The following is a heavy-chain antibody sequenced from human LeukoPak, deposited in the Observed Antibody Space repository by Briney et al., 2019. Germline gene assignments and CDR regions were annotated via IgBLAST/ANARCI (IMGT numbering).Heavy chain of an antibody. CDR1: GGSISSSSYY. J-gene: IGHJ6*02. Sequence: SETLSLTCTVSGGSISSSSYYWGWIRQPPGKGLEWIGSIYYSGSTNYSPSLKSRVTMSVDTSKNQFSLKLSSVTAADTAVYYCARESPYYYYYYGMDVWGQGTTVTVSS. V-gene: IGHV4-39*07. CDR2: IYYSGST. CDR3: ARESPYYYYYYGMDV.